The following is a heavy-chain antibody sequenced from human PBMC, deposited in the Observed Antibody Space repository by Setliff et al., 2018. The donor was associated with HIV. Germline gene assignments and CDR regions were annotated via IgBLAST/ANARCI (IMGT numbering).Heavy chain of an antibody. CDR3: ARGGLYYDSSDKGDAFDI. Sequence: GGSLRLSCTASGFSFSTYAMHWVRQAPGKGLEWVAVIWYDGNNKYYADSVRGRFTISRDNSKNTLYLQMNSLRAGDTAVYYCARGGLYYDSSDKGDAFDIWGQGTMVTVSS. J-gene: IGHJ3*02. CDR1: GFSFSTYA. V-gene: IGHV3-33*08. D-gene: IGHD3-22*01. CDR2: IWYDGNNK.